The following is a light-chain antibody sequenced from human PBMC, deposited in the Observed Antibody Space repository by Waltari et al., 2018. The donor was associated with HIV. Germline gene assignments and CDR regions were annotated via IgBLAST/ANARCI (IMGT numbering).Light chain of an antibody. CDR2: GAS. J-gene: IGKJ4*01. CDR3: QQYRTWPLT. V-gene: IGKV3-15*01. CDR1: QSISNN. Sequence: EIVMTQSPATLSVSPGERPTLSCRAGQSISNNLAWYQQKPGQAPRLLIFGASTRASGVPDRFSGSGSGTEFTLTISSLQSEDFAIYFCQQYRTWPLTFGGGTKVEIK.